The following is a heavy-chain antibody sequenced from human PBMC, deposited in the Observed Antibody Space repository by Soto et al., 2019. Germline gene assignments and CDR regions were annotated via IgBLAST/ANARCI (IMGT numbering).Heavy chain of an antibody. Sequence: EVQLVESGGGLVQPGGSLRLSCAASGFTFSSYWMSWVRQAPGKGLEWVANIKQDGSEEYYVDSVKGRFTISRDNAKNSLYLQMNSLRAEDTAVYYCARVESLDYSNYWAYFDYWGQGTLVTVSS. D-gene: IGHD4-4*01. CDR2: IKQDGSEE. V-gene: IGHV3-7*01. CDR3: ARVESLDYSNYWAYFDY. CDR1: GFTFSSYW. J-gene: IGHJ4*02.